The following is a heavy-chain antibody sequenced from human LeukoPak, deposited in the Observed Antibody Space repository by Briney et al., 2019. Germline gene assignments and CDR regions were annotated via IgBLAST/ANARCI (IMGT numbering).Heavy chain of an antibody. D-gene: IGHD2-15*01. Sequence: GGSLRLSCAASGFSFRNYWMGWVRQAPGKGLEWVANTKPDGSAEYYADSVRGRFTASRDNANNLLYLQMNRLRAEDTAVYYCARDGGLHTNFDYWGQGTPLTVSS. CDR3: ARDGGLHTNFDY. CDR2: TKPDGSAE. J-gene: IGHJ4*02. V-gene: IGHV3-7*01. CDR1: GFSFRNYW.